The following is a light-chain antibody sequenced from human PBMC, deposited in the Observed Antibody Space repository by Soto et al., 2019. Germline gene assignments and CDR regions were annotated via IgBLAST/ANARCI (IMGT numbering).Light chain of an antibody. V-gene: IGKV3-15*01. CDR1: QSVSSN. Sequence: EIVLTHSPGTLSLSPVETSTLSCRASQSVSSNLAWYQQKPGEAPRLLISIASTRHTGIPARFSGSGSGTEFALTISSLQSEDSAIYYCQQYDNMPHTFGQGTRVEIK. J-gene: IGKJ1*01. CDR3: QQYDNMPHT. CDR2: IAS.